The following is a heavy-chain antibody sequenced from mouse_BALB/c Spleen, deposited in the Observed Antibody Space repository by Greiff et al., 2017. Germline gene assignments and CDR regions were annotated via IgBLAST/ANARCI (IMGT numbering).Heavy chain of an antibody. CDR3: AREDYGNWGYFDV. D-gene: IGHD2-1*01. CDR2: IDPANGNT. CDR1: GFNIKDTY. J-gene: IGHJ1*01. V-gene: IGHV14-3*02. Sequence: VQLQQSGAELVKPGASVKLSCTASGFNIKDTYMHWVKQRPEQGLEWIGRIDPANGNTKYDPKFQGKATITADTSSNTAYLQLSSLTSEDTAVYYCAREDYGNWGYFDVWGAGTTVTVSS.